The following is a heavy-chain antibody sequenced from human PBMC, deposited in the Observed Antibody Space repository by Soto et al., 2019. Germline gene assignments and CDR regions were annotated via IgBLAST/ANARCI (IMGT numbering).Heavy chain of an antibody. CDR1: GGTFSSYA. CDR2: IIPIFGTA. CDR3: AAYSGSYPHYYYYGMDV. D-gene: IGHD1-26*01. V-gene: IGHV1-69*06. J-gene: IGHJ6*02. Sequence: QVQLVQYGAEVKKPGSSVKVSCKASGGTFSSYAISWVRQAPGQGLEWMGGIIPIFGTANYAQKFQGRVTITEDTSTSTAYMERSSLRSEDTAVYYCAAYSGSYPHYYYYGMDVWGQGTTVTVSS.